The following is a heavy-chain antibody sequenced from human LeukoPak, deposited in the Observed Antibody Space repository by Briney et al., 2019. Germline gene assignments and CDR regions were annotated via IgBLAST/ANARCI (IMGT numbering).Heavy chain of an antibody. D-gene: IGHD6-19*01. Sequence: ASVKVSCKPSGHTFTGYYLHWVRQAPGQALEWMGWMNPNTGATIYAQKFQGRVTMSRDTSISTAYMELTSLRSDDTAVYYCARDRVGSGWPRPWYFEFWGQGTLVAVSS. CDR2: MNPNTGAT. V-gene: IGHV1-2*02. CDR1: GHTFTGYY. CDR3: ARDRVGSGWPRPWYFEF. J-gene: IGHJ4*02.